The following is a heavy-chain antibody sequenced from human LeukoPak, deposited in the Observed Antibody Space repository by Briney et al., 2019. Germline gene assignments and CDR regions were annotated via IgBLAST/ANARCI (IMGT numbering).Heavy chain of an antibody. Sequence: ASVKVSCNASGYTFTSYGISWVRQAPGQGLEWMGWISAYNGNTNYAQKLQGRVTMTTDTSTSTAYMELSRLRSDDTAVYYCARFDDFWSGRVYWGQGTLVTVSS. J-gene: IGHJ4*02. CDR2: ISAYNGNT. V-gene: IGHV1-18*01. CDR3: ARFDDFWSGRVY. D-gene: IGHD3-3*01. CDR1: GYTFTSYG.